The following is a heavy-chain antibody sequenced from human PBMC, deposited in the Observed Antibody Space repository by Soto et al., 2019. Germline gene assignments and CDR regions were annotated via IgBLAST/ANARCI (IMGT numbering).Heavy chain of an antibody. J-gene: IGHJ6*02. CDR3: ARQRSSSSWYSNYYYGMDV. CDR1: GYSFTSYW. CDR2: IDPSDSYT. Sequence: PGESLKISCKGSGYSFTSYWISWVRQMPGKGLEWMGRIDPSDSYTNYSPSFQGHVTISADKSISTAYLQWSSLKASDTAMYYCARQRSSSSWYSNYYYGMDVWGQGTTVTVSS. D-gene: IGHD6-13*01. V-gene: IGHV5-10-1*01.